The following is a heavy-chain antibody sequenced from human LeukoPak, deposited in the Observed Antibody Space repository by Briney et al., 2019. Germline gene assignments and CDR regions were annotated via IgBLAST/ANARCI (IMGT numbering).Heavy chain of an antibody. CDR3: ARSGFSWPGNFDY. Sequence: GGSLRLSCAASGFAYSSYDVSWVRQAPGKGLEWVSGISGGGVSTYYADSVKGRFTISRDNSRHTLDLQVNSLRAEDTAVYYCARSGFSWPGNFDYWGEGTLVTVSS. V-gene: IGHV3-23*01. J-gene: IGHJ4*02. CDR1: GFAYSSYD. CDR2: ISGGGVST. D-gene: IGHD3-10*01.